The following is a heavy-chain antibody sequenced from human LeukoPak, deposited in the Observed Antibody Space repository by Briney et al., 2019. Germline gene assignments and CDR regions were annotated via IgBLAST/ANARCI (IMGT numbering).Heavy chain of an antibody. V-gene: IGHV3-11*06. CDR2: ISSSNNFR. CDR3: ARGDSSGWYYFDY. Sequence: GGSLRLSCAASGFTFSEYYMSWIRQAPGKGLEWVSYISSSNNFRNYADSVKGRFTISRDNARNSLYLQMNSLRAEDTAVYYCARGDSSGWYYFDYWGQGTLVTVSS. J-gene: IGHJ4*02. CDR1: GFTFSEYY. D-gene: IGHD6-19*01.